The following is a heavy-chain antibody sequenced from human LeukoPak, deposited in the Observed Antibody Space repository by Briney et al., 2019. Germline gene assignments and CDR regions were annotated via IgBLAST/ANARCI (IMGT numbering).Heavy chain of an antibody. V-gene: IGHV4-59*01. Sequence: SETLSLTCTVSGGSISSYYWSGIRQPPGKGLQWIVYIYYSGSTNYNPSLKSRVTISVDSSKNQFSLKLSSVTAADTAVYYCARYKRHSDAFDIWGQGTMVTVSS. CDR3: ARYKRHSDAFDI. CDR2: IYYSGST. J-gene: IGHJ3*02. D-gene: IGHD1-14*01. CDR1: GGSISSYY.